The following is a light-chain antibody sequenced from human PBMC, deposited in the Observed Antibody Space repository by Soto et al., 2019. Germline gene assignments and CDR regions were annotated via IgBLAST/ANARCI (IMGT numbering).Light chain of an antibody. Sequence: EIVLTQSPGTLSLSPGERATLFCRASQSVSSNFLAWYQQKPGQAPRLLIYNASRMAAGIPDRFSGSGSGTDFTLTIIRLEHEDFAVYYCQQYSTSSPRYTFGQGTKLEIK. CDR1: QSVSSNF. CDR2: NAS. V-gene: IGKV3-20*01. J-gene: IGKJ2*01. CDR3: QQYSTSSPRYT.